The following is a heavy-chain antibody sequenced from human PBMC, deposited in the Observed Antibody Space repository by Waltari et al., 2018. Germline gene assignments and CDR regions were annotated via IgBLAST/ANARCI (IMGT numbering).Heavy chain of an antibody. J-gene: IGHJ5*02. D-gene: IGHD3-16*01. Sequence: QVQLVQSGAEVKRPWSSVKVPCSASGRTFPTYAPGCAAPAPSPRLERTGGRQARGLGLGWMGGIILTSGTVEYAQKFQGRVTITADESTSTAFMELSSLRSEDTAKYYCAAGFGRDKFDPWGQGTLVTFTS. CDR1: GRTFPTYA. CDR2: IILTSGTV. CDR3: AAGFGRDKFDP. V-gene: IGHV1-69*01.